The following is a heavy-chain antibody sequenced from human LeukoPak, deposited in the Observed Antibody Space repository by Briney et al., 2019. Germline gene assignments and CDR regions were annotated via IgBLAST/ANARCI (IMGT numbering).Heavy chain of an antibody. CDR3: ARLYRDDFWSGYSTHFDY. D-gene: IGHD3-3*01. CDR2: INYRGST. V-gene: IGHV4-59*01. J-gene: IGHJ4*02. CDR1: GGSISNYY. Sequence: SETLSLTCSVSGGSISNYYWTWIRQPAGKGLEWIGDINYRGSTNYNPSLKSRVTISVDTSKNQFSLKLSTVTAADTAVYYCARLYRDDFWSGYSTHFDYWGQGTLVTVSS.